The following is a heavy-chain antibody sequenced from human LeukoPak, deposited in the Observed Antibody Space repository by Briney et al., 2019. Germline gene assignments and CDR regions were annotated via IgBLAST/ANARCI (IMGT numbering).Heavy chain of an antibody. Sequence: SGGSLRLSCAASGLTFSSYSMNWVRQAPGKGLEWVSSISSSSSYIYYADSVKGRFTISRDNAKSALYLQMNSLRLEDTAVYYCAAGTAADFWGQGTLVTVSS. J-gene: IGHJ4*02. V-gene: IGHV3-21*04. CDR2: ISSSSSYI. D-gene: IGHD6-13*01. CDR1: GLTFSSYS. CDR3: AAGTAADF.